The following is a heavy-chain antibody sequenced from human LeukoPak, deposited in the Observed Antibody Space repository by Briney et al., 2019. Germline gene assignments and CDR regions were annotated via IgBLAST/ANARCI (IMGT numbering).Heavy chain of an antibody. Sequence: SETLSLTCTVSGGSISSGGYYWSWIRQPPGKGLEWIGYIYHSGSTYYNPSLKSRVTISVDRSKNQFSLKLSSVTAADTAVYYCATRSSSWYGGWFDPWGQGTLVTVSS. CDR3: ATRSSSWYGGWFDP. V-gene: IGHV4-30-2*01. CDR2: IYHSGST. CDR1: GGSISSGGYY. J-gene: IGHJ5*02. D-gene: IGHD6-13*01.